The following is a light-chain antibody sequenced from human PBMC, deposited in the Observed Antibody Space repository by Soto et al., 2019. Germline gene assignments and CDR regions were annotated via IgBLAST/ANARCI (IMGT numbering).Light chain of an antibody. CDR3: ATWDDSLNGFYV. CDR1: TSNIGSNY. Sequence: QSVLTQPPSASGTPGQGVTISCSGCTSNIGSNYVYWYQQLPGTAPKLLIYRNNQRPSGVPDRFSGSKSGTSASLAISGLRSDDEADYFCATWDDSLNGFYVFGTGTKLTVL. J-gene: IGLJ1*01. V-gene: IGLV1-47*01. CDR2: RNN.